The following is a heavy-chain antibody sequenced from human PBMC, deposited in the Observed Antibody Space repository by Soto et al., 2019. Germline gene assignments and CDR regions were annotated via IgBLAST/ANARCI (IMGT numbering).Heavy chain of an antibody. Sequence: GGSLRLSCAASGFTFSSYGMHWVRQAPGKGLEWVAVISYDGSNKYYADSVKGRFTISRDNSKNTLYLQMNSLRAEDTAVYYCANSYSSGWYGIAMGAYWGQGTLVTVSS. J-gene: IGHJ4*02. D-gene: IGHD6-19*01. CDR1: GFTFSSYG. V-gene: IGHV3-30*18. CDR3: ANSYSSGWYGIAMGAY. CDR2: ISYDGSNK.